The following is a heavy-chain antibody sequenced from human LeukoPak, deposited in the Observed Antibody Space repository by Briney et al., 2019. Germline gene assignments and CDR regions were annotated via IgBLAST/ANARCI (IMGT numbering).Heavy chain of an antibody. Sequence: SVKVSCKASGGTFSSYAISWVRQAPGQGLEWMGRIIPILGIANYAQKFQGRVTITADKSTSTADMELSSLRSEDTAVYYCARAIYYDSSGYYSRGAFDIWGQGTMVTVSS. J-gene: IGHJ3*02. V-gene: IGHV1-69*04. CDR2: IIPILGIA. D-gene: IGHD3-22*01. CDR1: GGTFSSYA. CDR3: ARAIYYDSSGYYSRGAFDI.